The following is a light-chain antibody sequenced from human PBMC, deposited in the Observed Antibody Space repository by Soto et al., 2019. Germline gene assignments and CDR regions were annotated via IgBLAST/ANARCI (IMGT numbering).Light chain of an antibody. CDR3: QQYHNWPA. Sequence: ETVMTQSPATLSVSPGERATLSGRASQRVFSSLAWYQHKPGQAPRLLIYGAATRATGIPARFSGSGCGTEFTLTISSLQSDDIAVYYCQQYHNWPAFGQGTKVEIK. CDR2: GAA. CDR1: QRVFSS. V-gene: IGKV3-15*01. J-gene: IGKJ1*01.